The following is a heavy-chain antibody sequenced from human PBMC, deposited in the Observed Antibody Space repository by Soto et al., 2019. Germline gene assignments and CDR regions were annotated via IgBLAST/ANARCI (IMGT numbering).Heavy chain of an antibody. CDR3: ARDGGRHCGGIDY. CDR1: GGTFSSYS. J-gene: IGHJ4*02. V-gene: IGHV1-69*01. D-gene: IGHD1-26*01. Sequence: QVQLVQSGAEVKKPGSSVKVSCKASGGTFSSYSINWVRQAPGQGLEWMGEIILIFGTANYAQKFQGRVRITADEPTSTAYLELGSLRSEDTAVYYCARDGGRHCGGIDYWGQGTLVTVSS. CDR2: IILIFGTA.